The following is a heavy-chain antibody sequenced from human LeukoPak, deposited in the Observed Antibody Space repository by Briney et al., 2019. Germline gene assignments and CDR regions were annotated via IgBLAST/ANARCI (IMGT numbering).Heavy chain of an antibody. CDR2: IDPSGGGT. V-gene: IGHV1-46*01. CDR3: ASLGSGSSRIIDFDY. Sequence: ASVKVSCKASGYTFTIYYMHWVRQAPGQDLEWMGVIDPSGGGTNYAQKFQGRVTMTRDTSTSTVYMEPSSLRSEDTAMYYCASLGSGSSRIIDFDYWGQGTLVTVSS. D-gene: IGHD3-10*01. CDR1: GYTFTIYY. J-gene: IGHJ4*02.